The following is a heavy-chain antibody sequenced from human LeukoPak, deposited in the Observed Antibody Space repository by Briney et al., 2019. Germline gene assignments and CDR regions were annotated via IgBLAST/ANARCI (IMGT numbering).Heavy chain of an antibody. Sequence: GGSLRLSCAASGFTLSSYSMNWVRQAPGKGLEWVSFISSSSSPIYYADSVKGRFTISRDNAKNSLYLQMNSLGAEDTAVYYCARVGSTSVESEYNWFDPWGQGTLVTVSS. D-gene: IGHD2-2*01. J-gene: IGHJ5*02. CDR2: ISSSSSPI. CDR1: GFTLSSYS. V-gene: IGHV3-48*01. CDR3: ARVGSTSVESEYNWFDP.